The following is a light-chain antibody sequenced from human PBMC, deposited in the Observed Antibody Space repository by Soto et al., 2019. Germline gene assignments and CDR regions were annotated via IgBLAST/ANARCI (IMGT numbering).Light chain of an antibody. J-gene: IGKJ1*01. Sequence: EIVLTQSPVILSLSPGERATLSCRASQSVSGTYLAWYQQRPGQAPRVLIYGVSSRATGIPERFSGSGSGTDFTLTISRLEPEDFAVYYCQQYGSSPRTFGQGTKVEIK. V-gene: IGKV3-20*01. CDR3: QQYGSSPRT. CDR2: GVS. CDR1: QSVSGTY.